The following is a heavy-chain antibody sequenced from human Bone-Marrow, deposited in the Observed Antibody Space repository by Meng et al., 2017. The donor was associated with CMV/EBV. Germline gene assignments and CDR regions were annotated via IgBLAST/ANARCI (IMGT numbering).Heavy chain of an antibody. V-gene: IGHV3-20*03. CDR2: ISLNGAGT. J-gene: IGHJ4*02. CDR3: ARDRGSSEYYLDY. D-gene: IGHD1-26*01. CDR1: GFTFDDYG. Sequence: ASAGFTFDDYGKSWVRQVPGTGLEWVCGISLNGAGTSYADSVRGRFTSSRDNVKNSLYLQMNRLRAEDTALYYCARDRGSSEYYLDYWGQGTLVTVSS.